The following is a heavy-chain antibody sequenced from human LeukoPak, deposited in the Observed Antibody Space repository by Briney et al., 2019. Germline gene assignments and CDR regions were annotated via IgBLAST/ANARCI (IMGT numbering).Heavy chain of an antibody. V-gene: IGHV3-23*01. Sequence: QPGGSLRLSCAASGFTFSSYAMSWVRQAPGKGLEWVSAISGSGGSTYYADSVKGRFTISRDNSKNTLYLQMNSLRAEDTAVYYCAKETLNGLSGSRNYYYYGMDVWGQGTTVTVSS. CDR1: GFTFSSYA. CDR3: AKETLNGLSGSRNYYYYGMDV. CDR2: ISGSGGST. D-gene: IGHD2-15*01. J-gene: IGHJ6*02.